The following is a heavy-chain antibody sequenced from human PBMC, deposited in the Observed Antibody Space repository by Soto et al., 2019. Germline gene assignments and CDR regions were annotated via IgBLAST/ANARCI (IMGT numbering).Heavy chain of an antibody. CDR3: AKQAGYSSDPFDY. V-gene: IGHV3-23*01. CDR1: GISISTYA. Sequence: GGSLRLSCAASGISISTYAMSWVRQAPGKGLEWVASLSGGGNRPYYADSVKGRFIISRDNSKNTLYVQMSSLRAGDTAIYYCAKQAGYSSDPFDYWGQGTLVTVSS. D-gene: IGHD6-19*01. CDR2: LSGGGNRP. J-gene: IGHJ4*02.